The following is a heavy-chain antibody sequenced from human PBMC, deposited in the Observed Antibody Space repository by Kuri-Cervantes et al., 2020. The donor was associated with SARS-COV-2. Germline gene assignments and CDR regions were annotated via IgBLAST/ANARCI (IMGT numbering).Heavy chain of an antibody. CDR2: ITPFNGNT. CDR3: ARSGPGAISREDGALDI. Sequence: SVKVSCKAFGDTFTYRFLHWVRQAPGQAPEWMGWITPFNGNTKYAQKFQDRVTITRDRSMNTAYMELSSLRSEDTAMYYCARSGPGAISREDGALDIWGQGTMVTVSS. J-gene: IGHJ3*02. V-gene: IGHV1-45*02. CDR1: GDTFTYRF. D-gene: IGHD4/OR15-4a*01.